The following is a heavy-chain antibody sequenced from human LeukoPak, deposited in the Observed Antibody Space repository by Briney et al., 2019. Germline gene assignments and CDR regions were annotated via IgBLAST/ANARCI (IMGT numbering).Heavy chain of an antibody. Sequence: SETLSLTCAVYGGSFSDYYWSWIRQPPGKGLEWMGEINHSGNTIYNPSLKSRVTISVDTSKNQFSLRLSSVTAADTTVYYCARGLRRYSKAFPFDYWGQGTLVTVSS. CDR2: INHSGNT. D-gene: IGHD5-18*01. V-gene: IGHV4-34*01. CDR3: ARGLRRYSKAFPFDY. CDR1: GGSFSDYY. J-gene: IGHJ4*02.